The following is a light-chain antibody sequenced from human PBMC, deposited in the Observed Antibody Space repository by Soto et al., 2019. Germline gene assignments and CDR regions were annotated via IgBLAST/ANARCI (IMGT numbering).Light chain of an antibody. CDR1: QSVRTK. CDR2: GAS. J-gene: IGKJ5*01. Sequence: EIVMTQSPATLSVSPGEGATLSCRASQSVRTKLAWYQQKAGQAXRLLIYGASTRASGVSDRFSGSGSGTEYTLTISRLQSEDFAVYYCQQYDTWPSITFGQGTRLEIK. V-gene: IGKV3-15*01. CDR3: QQYDTWPSIT.